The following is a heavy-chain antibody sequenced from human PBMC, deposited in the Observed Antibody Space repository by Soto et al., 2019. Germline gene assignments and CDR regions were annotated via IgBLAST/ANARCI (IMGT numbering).Heavy chain of an antibody. J-gene: IGHJ6*02. CDR3: VHSRCGGDCLQSYSSHYYYGMDI. CDR2: IYWDGDR. D-gene: IGHD2-21*02. Sequence: QITLKESGPTLVKPTQTLTLTCTFSGFSFSTGGMGVGWIRQPPGKAPEWLALIYWDGDRRYRPSLMSRLTIAKDTSKNQVVLTMTNMDPVDTATYYCVHSRCGGDCLQSYSSHYYYGMDIWGQGTTVTVSS. CDR1: GFSFSTGGMG. V-gene: IGHV2-5*02.